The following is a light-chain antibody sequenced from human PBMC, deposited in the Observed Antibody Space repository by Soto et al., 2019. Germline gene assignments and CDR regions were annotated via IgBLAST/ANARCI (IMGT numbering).Light chain of an antibody. CDR1: SSDVGSYNY. CDR3: ISYTGSSTSYV. Sequence: QSALTQPASVSGSPGQSITISCSGTSSDVGSYNYVAWYQQFSGKTPKLIIYGVSSRAPGVSSRFSGSKSGNTASLTISELQAEDEADYYCISYTGSSTSYVFGTGTTV. J-gene: IGLJ1*01. V-gene: IGLV2-14*01. CDR2: GVS.